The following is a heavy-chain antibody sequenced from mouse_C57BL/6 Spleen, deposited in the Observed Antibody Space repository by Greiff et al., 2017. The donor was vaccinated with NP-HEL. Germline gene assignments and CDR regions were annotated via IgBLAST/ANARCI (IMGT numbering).Heavy chain of an antibody. V-gene: IGHV3-6*01. Sequence: EVKVEESGPGLVKPSQSLSLTCSVTGYSITSGYYWNWIRQFPGNKLEWMGYISYDGSKNYNPSLKNRISITRDTSKNQFFLKLNSVTTEDTATYYCAREGYFDVWGTGTTVTVSS. CDR3: AREGYFDV. CDR2: ISYDGSK. J-gene: IGHJ1*03. CDR1: GYSITSGYY.